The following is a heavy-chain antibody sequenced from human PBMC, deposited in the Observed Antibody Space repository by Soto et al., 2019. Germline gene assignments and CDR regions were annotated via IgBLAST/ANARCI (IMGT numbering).Heavy chain of an antibody. D-gene: IGHD5-12*01. CDR3: AREAEDIEGAFDI. V-gene: IGHV3-48*04. J-gene: IGHJ3*02. CDR1: GFTFSSYS. Sequence: GESLKISCAASGFTFSSYSMKWVRQAPGKGLELVSYYVDSVKGRFTIFRDNAKNSLYLQMNSLRAEDTAVYYCAREAEDIEGAFDIWGQGTMVTVSS.